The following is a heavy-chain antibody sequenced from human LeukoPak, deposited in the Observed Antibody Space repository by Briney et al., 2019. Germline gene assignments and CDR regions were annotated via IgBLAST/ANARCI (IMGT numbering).Heavy chain of an antibody. Sequence: GASVKVSCKASGYTFTGYYMHWVRQAPGQGLEWMGRINPNNGGTNYAQKFHGSVTMTRDTSISTAYMELSRLRSDDTAVYYCARFLTLGYYDSSGYDYWGQGTLVTVSS. CDR1: GYTFTGYY. CDR3: ARFLTLGYYDSSGYDY. D-gene: IGHD3-22*01. J-gene: IGHJ4*02. CDR2: INPNNGGT. V-gene: IGHV1-2*06.